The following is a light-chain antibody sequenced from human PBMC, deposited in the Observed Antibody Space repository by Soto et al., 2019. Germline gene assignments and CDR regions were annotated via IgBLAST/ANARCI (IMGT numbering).Light chain of an antibody. J-gene: IGLJ2*01. CDR1: ISNIGGNT. CDR3: AAWDDSLNGVV. CDR2: TNH. V-gene: IGLV1-44*01. Sequence: QSVLTKPPSASGTPGQRVTISCSGSISNIGGNTVNWYQQLPGTAPKLLMYTNHQRPSGVPARFSGSKSGTSASLAISGLQSEDEADYYCAAWDDSLNGVVFGGGTKVTVL.